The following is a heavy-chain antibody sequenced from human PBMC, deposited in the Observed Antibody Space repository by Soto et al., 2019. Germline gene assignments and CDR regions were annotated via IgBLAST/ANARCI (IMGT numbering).Heavy chain of an antibody. CDR2: IYPGDSDT. D-gene: IGHD2-2*01. J-gene: IGHJ5*02. V-gene: IGHV5-51*01. Sequence: PGESLKISCTGVGYSFTSYWIGWVRQMPGKGLEWTGIIYPGDSDTRYSPSFQGQVTFSADKSITTSYLQWSSLKASDTAMYYCARGYCTTTICDPWFDPWGQGTLVTVSS. CDR3: ARGYCTTTICDPWFDP. CDR1: GYSFTSYW.